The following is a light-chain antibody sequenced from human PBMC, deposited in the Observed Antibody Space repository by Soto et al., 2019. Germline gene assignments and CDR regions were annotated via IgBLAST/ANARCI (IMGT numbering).Light chain of an antibody. V-gene: IGKV1-8*01. CDR2: AAY. Sequence: AIRMTQSPSSFSASTGDRVTITCRASQGISSYLAWYQQKPGKAPNLLIYAAYTLRSGVPSRFSGSGSGTDFTLTISCLQSEDFATYYCQQYYSYTLTFGGGTKVEIK. CDR1: QGISSY. CDR3: QQYYSYTLT. J-gene: IGKJ4*01.